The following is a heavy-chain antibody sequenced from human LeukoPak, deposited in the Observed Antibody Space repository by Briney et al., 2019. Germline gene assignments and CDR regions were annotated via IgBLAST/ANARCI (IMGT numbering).Heavy chain of an antibody. CDR3: AKVQRDFVVVVAATRDYYYYGMDV. J-gene: IGHJ6*02. CDR2: ISGSGGST. Sequence: HAGGSLRPSCEASGFTFSTYAMSWVRQAPGKGLEWVSAISGSGGSTYYADSVKGRFTISRDNSKNTLYLQMNSLRAEDTAVYYCAKVQRDFVVVVAATRDYYYYGMDVWGQGTTVTVSS. V-gene: IGHV3-23*01. D-gene: IGHD2-15*01. CDR1: GFTFSTYA.